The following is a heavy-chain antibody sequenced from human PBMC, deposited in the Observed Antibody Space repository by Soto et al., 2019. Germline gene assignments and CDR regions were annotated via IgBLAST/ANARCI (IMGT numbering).Heavy chain of an antibody. Sequence: QVQLVESGGGVVQPGRSLRLSCAASGFTFSSYGMHWVRQAPGKGLEWVAVIWYDGSNKYYADSVKGRFTISRDNSKNPLYLQMNSLRAEDTAVYYCARDGAGYPVDYWGQGTLVTVSS. CDR3: ARDGAGYPVDY. CDR2: IWYDGSNK. V-gene: IGHV3-33*01. D-gene: IGHD1-1*01. J-gene: IGHJ4*02. CDR1: GFTFSSYG.